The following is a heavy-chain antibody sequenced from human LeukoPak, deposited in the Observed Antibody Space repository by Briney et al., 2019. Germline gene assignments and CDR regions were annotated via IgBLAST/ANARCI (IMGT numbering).Heavy chain of an antibody. CDR3: ARDYCSSTSCYNVGDWFDP. D-gene: IGHD2-2*02. V-gene: IGHV6-1*01. J-gene: IGHJ5*02. CDR2: TYYRSKWYN. Sequence: SQTLSLTCAISGDSVSSNSAAWNWIRQSPWRGLKWLGRTYYRSKWYNDYAVSVKSRITINPDTSKNQFSLQLNSVTPEDTAVYYCARDYCSSTSCYNVGDWFDPWGQGTLVTVSS. CDR1: GDSVSSNSAA.